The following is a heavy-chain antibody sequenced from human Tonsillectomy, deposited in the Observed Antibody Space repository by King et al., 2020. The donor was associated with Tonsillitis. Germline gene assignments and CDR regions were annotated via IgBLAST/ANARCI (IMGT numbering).Heavy chain of an antibody. Sequence: QLVQSGAEVKKPGSSVKVSCKTSGGIFSSYAIHWVRQAPGQGLEWMGRIIPILGMTNYAQKFQGRVTITADNSTSTAYMELSSLKSDDTAVYYCSRDRAVTIYSPPASWGQGTLVTVSS. D-gene: IGHD4-17*01. CDR3: SRDRAVTIYSPPAS. CDR2: IIPILGMT. V-gene: IGHV1-69*09. J-gene: IGHJ5*02. CDR1: GGIFSSYA.